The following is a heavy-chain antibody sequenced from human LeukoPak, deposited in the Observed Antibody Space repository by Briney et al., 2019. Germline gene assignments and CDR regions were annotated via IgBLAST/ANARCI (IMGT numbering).Heavy chain of an antibody. CDR3: VKPSISAAGTDH. D-gene: IGHD6-13*01. CDR2: ISINGGST. V-gene: IGHV3-64D*06. Sequence: GGSLRLSCSASRFSFSKFVMHWVRQAPGKGLEYVSAISINGGSTYYTDSVKGRFTISRDNSKNTLYLQMSGLRDEDTAVYYCVKPSISAAGTDHWGQGTLVTVSS. CDR1: RFSFSKFV. J-gene: IGHJ4*02.